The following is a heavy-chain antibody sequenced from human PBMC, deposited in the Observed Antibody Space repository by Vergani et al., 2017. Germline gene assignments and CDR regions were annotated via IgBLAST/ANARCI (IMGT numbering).Heavy chain of an antibody. CDR3: ARVGRARWLPDY. CDR1: GGSISSSSYY. Sequence: QLQLQESGPGLVKPSETLSLTCTVSGGSISSSSYYWGWIRQPPGKGLGWIGSIYYSGSTYYNPSLKSRVTISVDTSKNQFALKLSSVTAADTAVYYCARVGRARWLPDYWGQGTLVTVSS. D-gene: IGHD5-24*01. CDR2: IYYSGST. J-gene: IGHJ4*02. V-gene: IGHV4-39*07.